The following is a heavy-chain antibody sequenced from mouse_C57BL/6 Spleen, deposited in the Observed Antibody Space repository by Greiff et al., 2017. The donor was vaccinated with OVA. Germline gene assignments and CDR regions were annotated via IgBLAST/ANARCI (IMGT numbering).Heavy chain of an antibody. CDR2: ISYDGSN. CDR3: ARGYYTPYYFDY. Sequence: VQLKESGPGLVKPSQSLSLTCSVTGYSITSGYYWNWIRQFPGNKLEWMGYISYDGSNNYNPSLKNRISITRDTSKNQFFLKLNSVTTEDTATYYCARGYYTPYYFDYWGQGTTLTVSS. CDR1: GYSITSGYY. J-gene: IGHJ2*01. V-gene: IGHV3-6*01. D-gene: IGHD2-12*01.